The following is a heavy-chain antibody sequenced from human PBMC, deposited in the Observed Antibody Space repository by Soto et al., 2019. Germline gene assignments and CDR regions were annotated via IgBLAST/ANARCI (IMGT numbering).Heavy chain of an antibody. Sequence: QVQLVESGGGVVQPGRSLRLSCAASGFSFSNYGMQWVRQAPGKGLEWVAVVSYDGNNKYYADSVKGQFTISRDNSKNMLYLHMDSLRPEDSAVYYCAKDRSLLGYYFDYWGQGTLVSVSS. J-gene: IGHJ4*02. CDR3: AKDRSLLGYYFDY. CDR1: GFSFSNYG. CDR2: VSYDGNNK. V-gene: IGHV3-30*18. D-gene: IGHD2-21*01.